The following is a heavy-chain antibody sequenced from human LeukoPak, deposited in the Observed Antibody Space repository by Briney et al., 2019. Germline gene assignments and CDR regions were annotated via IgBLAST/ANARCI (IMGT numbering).Heavy chain of an antibody. Sequence: GESLKISCKASGYTFTSYWIGWVRQMPGKGLEWMGIIYPGDSDTRYGPSFQGQVTISADKSISTAYLQWSSLKASDTAMYYCASTTDYDSIRWGYWGQGTLVTVSS. D-gene: IGHD3-22*01. CDR3: ASTTDYDSIRWGY. CDR2: IYPGDSDT. V-gene: IGHV5-51*01. CDR1: GYTFTSYW. J-gene: IGHJ4*02.